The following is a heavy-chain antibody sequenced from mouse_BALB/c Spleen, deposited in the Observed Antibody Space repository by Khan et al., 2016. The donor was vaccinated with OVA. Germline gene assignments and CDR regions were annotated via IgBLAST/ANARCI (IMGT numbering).Heavy chain of an antibody. CDR3: TNHGSSSAWFTY. V-gene: IGHV1-7*01. CDR2: INPSTDYT. CDR1: GYTFTSYW. J-gene: IGHJ3*01. Sequence: VQLVESGAELAKPGTSVKMSCKASGYTFTSYWMHWVKQRPGQGLEWIGYINPSTDYTEYNQKFKDKATLTADKSSSTAYVQLTSLTSEDSAVYYCTNHGSSSAWFTYWGQGTLVTVSA. D-gene: IGHD1-1*01.